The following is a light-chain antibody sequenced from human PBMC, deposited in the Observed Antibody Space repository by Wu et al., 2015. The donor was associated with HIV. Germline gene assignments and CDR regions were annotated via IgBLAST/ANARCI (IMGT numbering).Light chain of an antibody. V-gene: IGKV3-15*01. CDR1: QSVSSN. CDR3: QQYNNWPPGNT. J-gene: IGKJ2*01. Sequence: ETMMTQSPDTLSVSPGERATLSCRASQSVSSNLAWYQHKVGQAPRLLIYGASTRATGVPARFSGSGSGTEFTLTISNMQSEDFAVYYCQQYNNWPPGNTFGQGTKLEIK. CDR2: GAS.